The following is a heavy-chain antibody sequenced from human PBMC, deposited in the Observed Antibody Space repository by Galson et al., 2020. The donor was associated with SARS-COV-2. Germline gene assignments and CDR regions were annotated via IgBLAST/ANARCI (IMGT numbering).Heavy chain of an antibody. CDR3: ARMVLQGLWAFDI. D-gene: IGHD3-10*01. J-gene: IGHJ3*02. CDR2: VYYTGST. Sequence: SETLSLTCKVSGDSMSVYYWSWIRQSPGKALEWMGNVYYTGSTNYNPSLKSRVTISVDTSRKEFSLRLDSVTAADTAMYYCARMVLQGLWAFDIGGQGTVVTVSS. CDR1: GDSMSVYY. V-gene: IGHV4-59*08.